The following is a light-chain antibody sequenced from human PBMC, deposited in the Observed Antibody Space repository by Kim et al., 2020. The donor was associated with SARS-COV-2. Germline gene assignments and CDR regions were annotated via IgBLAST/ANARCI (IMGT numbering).Light chain of an antibody. Sequence: PGQSITISCTGTSSDVGNYNLVSWYQQHPGKAPKLMIYEVTKRPSGVSNRFYGSKSGNTASLTISGLQAEDEADYYCCSYAGSRYVFGTGTKVTVL. J-gene: IGLJ1*01. V-gene: IGLV2-23*02. CDR1: SSDVGNYNL. CDR2: EVT. CDR3: CSYAGSRYV.